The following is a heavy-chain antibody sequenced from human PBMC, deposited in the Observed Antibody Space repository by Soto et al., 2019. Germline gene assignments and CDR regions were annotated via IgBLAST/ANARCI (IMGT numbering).Heavy chain of an antibody. CDR1: GFTVSSNY. CDR3: ASGKTVTISGDAFDI. Sequence: EVQLVESGGGLVQPGGSLRLSCAASGFTVSSNYMSWVRQAPGKGLEWVSVIYSGGSTYYADSVKGRFTISRHNSKNTLYLQMNSLRAEDTAVYYCASGKTVTISGDAFDIWGQGTMVTVSS. CDR2: IYSGGST. J-gene: IGHJ3*02. D-gene: IGHD4-17*01. V-gene: IGHV3-53*04.